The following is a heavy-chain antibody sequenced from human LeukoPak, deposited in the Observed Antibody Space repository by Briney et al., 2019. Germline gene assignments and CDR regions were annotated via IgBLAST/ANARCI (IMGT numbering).Heavy chain of an antibody. V-gene: IGHV4-34*01. Sequence: SETLSLTCAVSGGSLSGYYWTWIRQPPGKGLEWIGEINHSGSTNYNPSLKSRVTISVDTSKNQFSLKLSSVTAADTAVYYCARVPTVTFFDYWGQGTLVTVSS. D-gene: IGHD4-17*01. CDR2: INHSGST. CDR1: GGSLSGYY. J-gene: IGHJ4*02. CDR3: ARVPTVTFFDY.